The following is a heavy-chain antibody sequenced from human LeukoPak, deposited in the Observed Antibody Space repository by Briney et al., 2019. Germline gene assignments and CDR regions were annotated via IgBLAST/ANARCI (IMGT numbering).Heavy chain of an antibody. CDR1: GFTFSRSS. D-gene: IGHD5-24*01. Sequence: GGSLRLSCTASGFTFSRSSMDWVRQAPGKGLEWVANIKEDGSQTYYMDSVRDRFTISRDNAKNSLYLQMNSLRDEDTAVYYCARDQGWLQFDYWGQGALATVSA. CDR3: ARDQGWLQFDY. J-gene: IGHJ4*02. V-gene: IGHV3-7*01. CDR2: IKEDGSQT.